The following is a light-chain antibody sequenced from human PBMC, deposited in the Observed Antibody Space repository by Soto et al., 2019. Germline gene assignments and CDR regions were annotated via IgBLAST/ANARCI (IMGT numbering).Light chain of an antibody. CDR1: SSDVGGYNY. CDR2: DVS. V-gene: IGLV2-14*01. Sequence: QSALTQPASVSGSPGQSITISCTGTSSDVGGYNYVSWHQQHPGKAPKLMIYDVSNRPSGVSNRFSGSKSGNTASLTISGLQAEDEADYYCSSYTSSSTLVVFDGGTKLTVL. J-gene: IGLJ2*01. CDR3: SSYTSSSTLVV.